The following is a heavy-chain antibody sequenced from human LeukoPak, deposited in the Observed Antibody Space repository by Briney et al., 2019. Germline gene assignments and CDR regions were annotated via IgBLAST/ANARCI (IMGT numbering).Heavy chain of an antibody. CDR2: ISSSSSYI. CDR1: GFTFSSYS. J-gene: IGHJ4*02. D-gene: IGHD3-3*01. CDR3: AREERYDFWSGYYEGSGDYFDY. V-gene: IGHV3-21*01. Sequence: PGRSLRLSCAASGFTFSSYSMNWVRQAPGKGLEWVSSISSSSSYIYYADSVKGRFTISRDNAKNSLYLQMNSLRAEDTAVYYCAREERYDFWSGYYEGSGDYFDYWGQGTLVTVSS.